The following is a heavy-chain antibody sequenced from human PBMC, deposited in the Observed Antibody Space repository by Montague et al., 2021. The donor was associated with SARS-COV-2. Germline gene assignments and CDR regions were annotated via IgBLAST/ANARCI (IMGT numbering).Heavy chain of an antibody. V-gene: IGHV3-11*03. CDR3: ASFTMVRGAPGYGMDV. J-gene: IGHJ6*02. CDR2: ISTRSTYT. CDR1: GFTFSDCY. Sequence: SLRLSCAASGFTFSDCYITWIRQAPGKGLEWLSYISTRSTYTNYADSVKGRFIISSDDAKNSLYLQMNSLRAEDTAVYYCASFTMVRGAPGYGMDVWGQGTTVTVSS. D-gene: IGHD3-10*01.